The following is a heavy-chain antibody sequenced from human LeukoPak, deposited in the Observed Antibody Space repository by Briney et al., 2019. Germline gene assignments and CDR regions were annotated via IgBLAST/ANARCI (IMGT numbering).Heavy chain of an antibody. Sequence: SETLSLTCTVSGGSISSSSYYWGWIRQPPGKGLEWIGSIYYSGSTYYNPSLKRRVTISVDTSKNQFSLKLSSVTAADTAVYYCARHLDAPTFWSGYYASPFDAFDIWGQGTMVTVSS. D-gene: IGHD3-3*01. J-gene: IGHJ3*02. CDR2: IYYSGST. CDR3: ARHLDAPTFWSGYYASPFDAFDI. CDR1: GGSISSSSYY. V-gene: IGHV4-39*01.